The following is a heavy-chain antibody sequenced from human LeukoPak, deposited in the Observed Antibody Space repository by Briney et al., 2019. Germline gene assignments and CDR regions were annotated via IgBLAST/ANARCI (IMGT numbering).Heavy chain of an antibody. J-gene: IGHJ2*01. CDR3: ARQAVAGTIRYFDL. CDR1: GDSISSGNY. CDR2: IYYSGST. D-gene: IGHD6-19*01. V-gene: IGHV4-61*05. Sequence: PSETLSLTCTVSGDSISSGNYWGWIRQPPGKGLEWIGYIYYSGSTNYNPSLKSRVTISVDTSKNQFSLKLSSVTAADTAVYYCARQAVAGTIRYFDLWGRGTLFTVSS.